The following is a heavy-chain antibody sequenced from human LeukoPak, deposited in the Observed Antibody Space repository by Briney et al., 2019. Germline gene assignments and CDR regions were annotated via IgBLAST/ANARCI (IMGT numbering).Heavy chain of an antibody. Sequence: SETLSLTCTVSGYSISSGYYWGWIRQPPGKGLEWIGEINHRGSTNYNPSLKSRVTISVDTSKNQFSLKLSSVTAADTAVYYCARRRFWSGYPDWFDPWGQGTLVTVSS. CDR3: ARRRFWSGYPDWFDP. J-gene: IGHJ5*02. D-gene: IGHD3-3*01. CDR1: GYSISSGYY. CDR2: INHRGST. V-gene: IGHV4-38-2*02.